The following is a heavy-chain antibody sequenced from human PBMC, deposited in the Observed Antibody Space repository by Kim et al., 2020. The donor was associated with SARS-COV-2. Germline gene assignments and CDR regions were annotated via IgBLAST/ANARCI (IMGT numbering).Heavy chain of an antibody. CDR3: ARGGGATYYDFWSGEYNWFDP. D-gene: IGHD3-3*01. J-gene: IGHJ5*02. CDR2: INPNSGGT. CDR1: GYTFTGYY. V-gene: IGHV1-2*06. Sequence: ASVKVSCKASGYTFTGYYMHWVRQAPGQGLEWMGRINPNSGGTNYAQKFQGRVTMTRDTSISTAYMELSRLRSDDTAVYYCARGGGATYYDFWSGEYNWFDPWGQGTLVTVSS.